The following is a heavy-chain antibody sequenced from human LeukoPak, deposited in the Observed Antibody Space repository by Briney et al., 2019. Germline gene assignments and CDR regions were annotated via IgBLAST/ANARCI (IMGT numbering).Heavy chain of an antibody. V-gene: IGHV3-33*01. CDR1: GFILTSYG. Sequence: PGRSLRLSCAASGFILTSYGMNWVRQAPGKGLEWVAVIWYAGSNTYYADSVKGRFTISRDNSKSTLYLQMDSLRVEDTAVYYCARSPMITFGGVIVPGYYFDYWGQGILVTVPS. CDR3: ARSPMITFGGVIVPGYYFDY. J-gene: IGHJ4*02. CDR2: IWYAGSNT. D-gene: IGHD3-16*02.